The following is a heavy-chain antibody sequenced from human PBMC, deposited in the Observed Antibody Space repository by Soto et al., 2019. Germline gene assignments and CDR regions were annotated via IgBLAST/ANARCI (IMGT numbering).Heavy chain of an antibody. D-gene: IGHD7-27*01. CDR3: ARDTGDGTFDF. V-gene: IGHV1-3*01. J-gene: IGHJ4*02. CDR1: GYTFSSYA. Sequence: QVHLVQSGAEVRKPGASEKVSCKASGYTFSSYAMHWVRQAPGQRLEWMGWINAGYGNTKSSQKFQDRVTISQDTSASTAYMELTSLRSEDTAVYYCARDTGDGTFDFWGQGTLVTVSS. CDR2: INAGYGNT.